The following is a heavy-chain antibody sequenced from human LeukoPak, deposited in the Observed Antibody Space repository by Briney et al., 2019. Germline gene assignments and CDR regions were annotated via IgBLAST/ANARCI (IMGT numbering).Heavy chain of an antibody. D-gene: IGHD2-2*01. CDR3: ARKAVPAAQTVDY. Sequence: SDTLSLTCAVYGGSFSGYYWSWIRQPPGKGLEWIGEINHSGSTNYNPSLTSRVTISVDTSKNQFSLKLSSVTAADTAVYYCARKAVPAAQTVDYWGQRTLVTVSS. CDR2: INHSGST. V-gene: IGHV4-34*01. J-gene: IGHJ4*02. CDR1: GGSFSGYY.